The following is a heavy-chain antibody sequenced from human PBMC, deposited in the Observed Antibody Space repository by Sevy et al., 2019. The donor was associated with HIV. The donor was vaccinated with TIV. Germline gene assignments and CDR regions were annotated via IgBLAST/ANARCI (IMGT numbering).Heavy chain of an antibody. J-gene: IGHJ4*02. CDR1: GFTFSSYW. V-gene: IGHV3-7*01. CDR2: IKQDGSEK. CDR3: SRDVLGSRYDGSGYSDY. Sequence: GGSLRLSCAASGFTFSSYWMSWVRQAPGKGLEWVANIKQDGSEKYYVDSVKGRFTISRDNAKNSLYLQMNSLRAEDTAVYYCSRDVLGSRYDGSGYSDYWGQGTLVTVSS. D-gene: IGHD3-22*01.